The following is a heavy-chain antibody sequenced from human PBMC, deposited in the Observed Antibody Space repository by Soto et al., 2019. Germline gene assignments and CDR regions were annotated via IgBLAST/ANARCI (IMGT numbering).Heavy chain of an antibody. J-gene: IGHJ6*02. V-gene: IGHV1-18*01. CDR2: ISAYNGNT. D-gene: IGHD4-17*01. CDR1: GYTFTSYG. CDR3: AREGVGFYGDYVDEYYYYCMDV. Sequence: QVQLVQSGAEVKKPGASVKVSCKASGYTFTSYGISWVRQAPGQGLEWMGWISAYNGNTNYAQKLQGRVTMTTDTSTSKAYMGLRSLRSDDTGVYYGAREGVGFYGDYVDEYYYYCMDVWGQGTTVTVSS.